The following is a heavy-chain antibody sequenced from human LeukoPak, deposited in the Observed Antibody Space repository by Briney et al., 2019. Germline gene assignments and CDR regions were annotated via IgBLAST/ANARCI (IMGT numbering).Heavy chain of an antibody. CDR1: GGTFSSYA. V-gene: IGHV1-69*01. Sequence: SVKVSCKASGGTFSSYAISWVRQAPGQGLEWMGGIIPIFGTANYAQKFQGRVTITADESTSTAYMELSSLRSEDTAVYYCARGLEYCSSTSCLDAFDIWGQGTMVTVSS. J-gene: IGHJ3*02. D-gene: IGHD2-2*01. CDR3: ARGLEYCSSTSCLDAFDI. CDR2: IIPIFGTA.